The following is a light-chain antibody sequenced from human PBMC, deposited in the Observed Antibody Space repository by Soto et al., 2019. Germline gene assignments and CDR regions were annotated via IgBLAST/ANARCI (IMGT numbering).Light chain of an antibody. CDR2: DAS. V-gene: IGKV3-20*01. Sequence: EIVMTPSPATLSVSPGERVTLSCRASQSVSSRLAWYHQKPGQAPRLLIYDASSRATGTPDRFSGGGSGTDFTLTITTLEPEDFAVYYCQKFSSYPLTFGGGTKV. CDR1: QSVSSR. CDR3: QKFSSYPLT. J-gene: IGKJ4*01.